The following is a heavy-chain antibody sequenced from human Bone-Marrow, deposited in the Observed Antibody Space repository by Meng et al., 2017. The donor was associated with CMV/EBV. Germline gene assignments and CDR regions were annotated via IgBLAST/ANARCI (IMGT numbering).Heavy chain of an antibody. CDR2: INPNSGGT. J-gene: IGHJ4*02. V-gene: IGHV1-2*02. D-gene: IGHD1/OR15-1a*01. Sequence: ASVKVSCKASGYTSTEYYIHWVRQAPGQGLEWMGWINPNSGGTNYAQKFQGRVTMTRDTSISTAYMELSRLRSDDTAVYYCARDSPYNWNKYERYDLDYWGQGTLVTVSS. CDR3: ARDSPYNWNKYERYDLDY. CDR1: GYTSTEYY.